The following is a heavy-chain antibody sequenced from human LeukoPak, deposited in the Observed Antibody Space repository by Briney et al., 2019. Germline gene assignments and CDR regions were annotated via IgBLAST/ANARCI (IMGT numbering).Heavy chain of an antibody. D-gene: IGHD6-19*01. V-gene: IGHV3-9*01. CDR3: AKVRGTYSSGYFFDY. CDR1: GFTFYNYA. Sequence: PGGSLRLPCAASGFTFYNYAMHWVRQAPGKGLEWLSIISWNSGYIGYADSVKGRFTISRDNAKKSLDLQMNSLRAEDTAFYYCAKVRGTYSSGYFFDYWGQGTLVTVSS. CDR2: ISWNSGYI. J-gene: IGHJ4*02.